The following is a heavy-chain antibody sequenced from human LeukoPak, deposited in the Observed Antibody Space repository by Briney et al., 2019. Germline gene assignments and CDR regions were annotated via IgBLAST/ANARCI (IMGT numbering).Heavy chain of an antibody. D-gene: IGHD3-16*01. CDR1: GFTVSSNY. V-gene: IGHV3-53*01. Sequence: GGSLRLSCAASGFTVSSNYISWVRQAPGKGLEWVSIIYSGGSTYYADSVKGRFTFSRDNSKNTLYLQMNSLRVEDTAVYYCARVRDGGPVDYWGQGTLVTVSS. CDR2: IYSGGST. J-gene: IGHJ4*02. CDR3: ARVRDGGPVDY.